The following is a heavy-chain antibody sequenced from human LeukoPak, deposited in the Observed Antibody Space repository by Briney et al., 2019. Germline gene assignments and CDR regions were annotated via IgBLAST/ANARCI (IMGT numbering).Heavy chain of an antibody. Sequence: LRLSCAASGFTFSSYSMNWVRQAPGKGLEWIGEINHSGSTNYNPSLKSRVTISVDTSKNQFSLKLSSVTAADTAVYYCARGVGTIFGVVIHYGMDVWGQGTTVTVSS. CDR2: INHSGST. CDR1: GFTFSSYS. D-gene: IGHD3-3*01. J-gene: IGHJ6*02. V-gene: IGHV4-34*01. CDR3: ARGVGTIFGVVIHYGMDV.